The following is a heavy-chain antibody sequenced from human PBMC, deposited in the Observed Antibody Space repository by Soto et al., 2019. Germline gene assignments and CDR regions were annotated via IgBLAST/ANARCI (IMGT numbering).Heavy chain of an antibody. CDR3: ARVQLAFDP. Sequence: SETLCLTCTVSGGSISSYYWSWIRQPPGKGLEWIGYIYYSGSTNYNPSLKSRVTISVDTSKNQFSLKLSSVTAADTAVYYCARVQLAFDPWGQGTLVTVSS. CDR1: GGSISSYY. CDR2: IYYSGST. D-gene: IGHD6-6*01. V-gene: IGHV4-59*01. J-gene: IGHJ5*02.